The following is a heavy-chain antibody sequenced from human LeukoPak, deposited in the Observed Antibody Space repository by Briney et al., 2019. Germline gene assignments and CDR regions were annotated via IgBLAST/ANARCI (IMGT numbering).Heavy chain of an antibody. J-gene: IGHJ6*02. D-gene: IGHD2-2*01. CDR1: GFTFSSYW. CDR3: ARDLWDIVVVPANYYGMDV. Sequence: GGSLRLSCAASGFTFSSYWMSWVRQAPGKGLEWVANIKQDGSEKYYVDSVKGRFTISRDNAKNSLYLQMNSLRAEDTAVYYCARDLWDIVVVPANYYGMDVWGQGTTVTVSS. CDR2: IKQDGSEK. V-gene: IGHV3-7*01.